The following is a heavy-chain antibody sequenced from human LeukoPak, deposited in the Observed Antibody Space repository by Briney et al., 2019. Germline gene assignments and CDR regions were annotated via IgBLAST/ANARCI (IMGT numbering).Heavy chain of an antibody. J-gene: IGHJ5*02. V-gene: IGHV4-61*02. CDR2: IYTSGST. Sequence: SETLSLTCTVSGNSISSGDNYWSWIRQPAGKGLEWIGRIYTSGSTNYDPSLKSRVTISGDTSKNQFSLRLSSVTAADTAVYYCARLPLYSSGLRSIDPWGQGTLVTVSS. CDR3: ARLPLYSSGLRSIDP. D-gene: IGHD6-19*01. CDR1: GNSISSGDNY.